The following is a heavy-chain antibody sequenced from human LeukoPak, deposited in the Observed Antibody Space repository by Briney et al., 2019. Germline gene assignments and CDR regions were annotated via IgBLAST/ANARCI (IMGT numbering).Heavy chain of an antibody. CDR1: GGSISSYY. CDR2: IYTSGNT. D-gene: IGHD6-13*01. CDR3: AIYSSTWDWFDP. J-gene: IGHJ5*02. Sequence: SETLSLTCTVSGGSISSYYWSWIRQPAGKELEWIGRIYTSGNTNYNPSLKSRITMSVDTSKNQFSLKLRSVTAADTAVYYCAIYSSTWDWFDPWGQGTLVTVSS. V-gene: IGHV4-4*07.